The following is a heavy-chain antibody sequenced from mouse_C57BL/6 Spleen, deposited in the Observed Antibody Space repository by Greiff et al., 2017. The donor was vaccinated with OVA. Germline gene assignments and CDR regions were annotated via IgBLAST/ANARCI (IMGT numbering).Heavy chain of an antibody. CDR3: AREGDYGSRTGYFDV. D-gene: IGHD1-1*01. CDR2: ISYDGSN. Sequence: EVQLVESGPGLVKPSQSLSLTCSVTGYSITSGYYWNWIRQFPGNKLEWMGYISYDGSNNYNPSLKNRISITRDTSKNQFFLKLNSVTTEDTATYYCAREGDYGSRTGYFDVWGTGTTVTVSS. V-gene: IGHV3-6*01. CDR1: GYSITSGYY. J-gene: IGHJ1*03.